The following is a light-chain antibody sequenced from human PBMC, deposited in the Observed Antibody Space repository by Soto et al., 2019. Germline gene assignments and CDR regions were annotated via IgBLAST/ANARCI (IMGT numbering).Light chain of an antibody. J-gene: IGLJ1*01. Sequence: QSVLTQSPSASGSPGQSVTISCTGTSSDVGGHNYVSWYQHHPGKAPKLIIYEVSKRPSGVPDRFSGSKSANTASLTVSGLQAEDEADYYCSSYTSSSPYVFGTGTKLTVL. CDR1: SSDVGGHNY. CDR2: EVS. CDR3: SSYTSSSPYV. V-gene: IGLV2-8*01.